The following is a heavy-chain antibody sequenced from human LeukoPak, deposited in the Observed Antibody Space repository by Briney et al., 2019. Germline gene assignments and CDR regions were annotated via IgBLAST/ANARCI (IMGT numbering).Heavy chain of an antibody. CDR3: ARFGGSRGLDY. CDR2: INPNNGGT. V-gene: IGHV1-2*06. J-gene: IGHJ4*02. D-gene: IGHD1-26*01. Sequence: ASVKVSCKASGYTFTGFYMHWVRQAPGQGLEWMGRINPNNGGTNYAQKFQDRVTMTRDTSINTAYLELSSLESDDTAVYYCARFGGSRGLDYWGQGTLVTVSS. CDR1: GYTFTGFY.